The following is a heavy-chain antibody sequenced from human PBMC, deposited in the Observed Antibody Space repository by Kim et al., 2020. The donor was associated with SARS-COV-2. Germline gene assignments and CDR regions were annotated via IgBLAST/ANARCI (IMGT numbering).Heavy chain of an antibody. D-gene: IGHD6-19*01. CDR2: IYTSGST. Sequence: SETLSLTCTVSGGSINNYYWSWVRQPAGKGLEWIGRIYTSGSTDYDPSSKSRITMSVDMSKSQFSLKLTSVTAADSAVYFCARGTQCFFDLDSWGQGTLVTVSS. V-gene: IGHV4-4*07. CDR3: ARGTQCFFDLDS. J-gene: IGHJ4*02. CDR1: GGSINNYY.